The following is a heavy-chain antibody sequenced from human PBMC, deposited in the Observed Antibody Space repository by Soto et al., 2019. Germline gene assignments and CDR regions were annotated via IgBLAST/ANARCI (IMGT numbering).Heavy chain of an antibody. CDR2: MNPNSGNT. Sequence: QVQLVQSGAEVKKPGASVKVSCKASGYTFTSYDINWVRQATGQGLEWMGWMNPNSGNTGYAQKFQGRVTMTRNTSISPAYMALRHLRSEDTAVYYCARGHSNYGFVWFDPWGQGTLVTVSS. CDR3: ARGHSNYGFVWFDP. D-gene: IGHD4-4*01. CDR1: GYTFTSYD. V-gene: IGHV1-8*01. J-gene: IGHJ5*02.